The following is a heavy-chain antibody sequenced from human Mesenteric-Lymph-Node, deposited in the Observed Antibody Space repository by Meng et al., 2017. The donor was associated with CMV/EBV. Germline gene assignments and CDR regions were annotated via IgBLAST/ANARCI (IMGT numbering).Heavy chain of an antibody. J-gene: IGHJ4*02. CDR3: ARWAHSCTTSTCYVPFDF. CDR1: TFSGKN. D-gene: IGHD2-2*01. CDR2: TVPIFGTT. Sequence: TFSGKNFNWVRQAPGEGLGWVGGTVPIFGTTNFAQKFRDRLTITTDESTATVYMELSSLTSEDTAVYYCARWAHSCTTSTCYVPFDFWGQGTLVTVSS. V-gene: IGHV1-69*05.